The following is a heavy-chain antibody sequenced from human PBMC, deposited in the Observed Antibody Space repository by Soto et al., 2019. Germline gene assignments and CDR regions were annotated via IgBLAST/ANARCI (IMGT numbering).Heavy chain of an antibody. CDR3: AKVFYYYDSSGYYYFDY. CDR2: ISGSGSTI. D-gene: IGHD3-22*01. J-gene: IGHJ4*02. V-gene: IGHV3-23*01. CDR1: GFTFSSYA. Sequence: GGSLRLSCAASGFTFSSYAVSWVRQAPGKGPEWISSISGSGSTIYYADSVKGRFTISRGNSKNTLYLQMSSLRAEDTAVYYCAKVFYYYDSSGYYYFDYWGQGTLVTVSS.